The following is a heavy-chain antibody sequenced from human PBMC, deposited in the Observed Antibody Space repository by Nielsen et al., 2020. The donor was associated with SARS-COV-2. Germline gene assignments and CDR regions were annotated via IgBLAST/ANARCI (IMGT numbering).Heavy chain of an antibody. Sequence: VRQAPGKGLEWVAVISYDGSNKYYADSVKGRFTISRDNSKNTLYLQMNSLRAEDTAVYYCAREEQWLSANYYYGMDVWGQGTTVTVS. CDR3: AREEQWLSANYYYGMDV. J-gene: IGHJ6*02. CDR2: ISYDGSNK. D-gene: IGHD6-19*01. V-gene: IGHV3-30*04.